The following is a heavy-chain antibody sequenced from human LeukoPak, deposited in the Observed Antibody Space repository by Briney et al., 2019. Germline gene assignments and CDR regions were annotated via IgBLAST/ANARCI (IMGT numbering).Heavy chain of an antibody. CDR2: INYSGTT. CDR1: GASITSGTYF. J-gene: IGHJ4*02. D-gene: IGHD2-15*01. Sequence: PSETLSLTCSISGASITSGTYFWTWVRQPPGKGLGWIGSINYSGTTYYTASLKSRVTISVDTSKTQYSLSLTLLTAADTAVYFCARLETVSGANYFDHWGQGALVTVSS. V-gene: IGHV4-39*01. CDR3: ARLETVSGANYFDH.